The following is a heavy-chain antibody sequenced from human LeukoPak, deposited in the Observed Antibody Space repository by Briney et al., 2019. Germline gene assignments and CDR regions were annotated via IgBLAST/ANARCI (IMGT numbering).Heavy chain of an antibody. CDR3: AKADCSVISCYVIDF. D-gene: IGHD2-2*01. Sequence: GGSLRLSCAASEFTSSAFWMTWVRRPPGKGPEWVANINKDGTEKEYVDSVKGRFSIFRDNAKNSVFLQMNSLRVEDTAVYYCAKADCSVISCYVIDFWGQGTLVTVSS. V-gene: IGHV3-7*03. CDR1: EFTSSAFW. CDR2: INKDGTEK. J-gene: IGHJ4*02.